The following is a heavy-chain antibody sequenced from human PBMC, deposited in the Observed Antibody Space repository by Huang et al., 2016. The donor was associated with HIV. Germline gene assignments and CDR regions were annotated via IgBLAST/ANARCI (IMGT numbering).Heavy chain of an antibody. V-gene: IGHV1-46*01. CDR1: GYTFTSYS. Sequence: QVQLVQSGAEVKKPGASVKVSCKTSGYTFTSYSIHWVRQAPGQGLECMGIINPDVDSTSYAPKFQGRVTMTRDTSTSTVYMELSSLRSEDTAMYYCAREGQGYAMDVWGQGTTVTVSS. CDR3: AREGQGYAMDV. J-gene: IGHJ6*02. CDR2: INPDVDST.